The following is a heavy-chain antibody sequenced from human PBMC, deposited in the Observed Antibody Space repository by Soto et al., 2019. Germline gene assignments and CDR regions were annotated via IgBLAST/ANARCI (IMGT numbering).Heavy chain of an antibody. CDR1: GGTFSSYA. Sequence: VASVKVSCKASGGTFSSYAISCVRQAPGQGLEWMGGIIPIFGTANYAQKFQGRVTITADESTSTAYMELSSLRSEDTAVYYCARGPPRLTGTVFDYWGQGTLVTVS. J-gene: IGHJ4*02. CDR2: IIPIFGTA. CDR3: ARGPPRLTGTVFDY. V-gene: IGHV1-69*13. D-gene: IGHD1-20*01.